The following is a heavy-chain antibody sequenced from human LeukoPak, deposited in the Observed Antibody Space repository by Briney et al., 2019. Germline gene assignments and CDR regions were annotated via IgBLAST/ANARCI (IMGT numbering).Heavy chain of an antibody. J-gene: IGHJ4*02. Sequence: PSETLSLTCTVSGGSISSYYWSWIRQPPGKGLEWIGYIYYSGSTNYNPSLKSRVTISVDTSKNQFSLRLSSVTAADTAVYYCARGYSGSYVADFDYWGQGTLVTVSS. D-gene: IGHD1-26*01. V-gene: IGHV4-59*12. CDR2: IYYSGST. CDR3: ARGYSGSYVADFDY. CDR1: GGSISSYY.